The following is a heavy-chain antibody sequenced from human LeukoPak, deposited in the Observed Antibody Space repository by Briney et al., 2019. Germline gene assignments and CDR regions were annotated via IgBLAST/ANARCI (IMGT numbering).Heavy chain of an antibody. CDR3: ARAGRIMITFGGVIVKPHYYGMDV. CDR2: ISAYNGNT. J-gene: IGHJ6*02. CDR1: GYTFTSYG. Sequence: ASVKVSCKASGYTFTSYGISWVRQAPGQGLEWMGWISAYNGNTNYAQKLQGRVTMTTDTSTSTAYVELRSLRSDDTAVYYCARAGRIMITFGGVIVKPHYYGMDVWGQGATVTVSS. D-gene: IGHD3-16*02. V-gene: IGHV1-18*01.